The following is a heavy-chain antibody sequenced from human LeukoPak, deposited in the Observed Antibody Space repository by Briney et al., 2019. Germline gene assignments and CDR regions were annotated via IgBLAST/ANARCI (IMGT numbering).Heavy chain of an antibody. J-gene: IGHJ4*02. V-gene: IGHV3-66*01. D-gene: IGHD3-9*01. CDR1: GFTVSSNY. CDR2: IYSGGST. Sequence: GGSLRLSCAASGFTVSSNYMSWVRQAPGKGLEWVSVIYSGGSTYYTDSVKGRFTISRDNSKNTLYLQMNSLRAEDTAVYYCARDRTYYDILTGYPQIIPFDYWGQGTLVTVSS. CDR3: ARDRTYYDILTGYPQIIPFDY.